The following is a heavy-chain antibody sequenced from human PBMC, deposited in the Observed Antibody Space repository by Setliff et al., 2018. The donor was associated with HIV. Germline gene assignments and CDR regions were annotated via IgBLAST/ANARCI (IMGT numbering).Heavy chain of an antibody. CDR2: INHSGST. CDR3: TRAQIAAPRPFDY. J-gene: IGHJ4*02. D-gene: IGHD2-21*01. CDR1: GYSISSGYY. Sequence: PSETLSLTCAVSGYSISSGYYWGWIRQPPGKGLEWIGEINHSGSTNYNPSLKSRVTISAETSKNQFSLRLSSVTAADTALYFCTRAQIAAPRPFDYWGQGTLVTVSS. V-gene: IGHV4-38-2*01.